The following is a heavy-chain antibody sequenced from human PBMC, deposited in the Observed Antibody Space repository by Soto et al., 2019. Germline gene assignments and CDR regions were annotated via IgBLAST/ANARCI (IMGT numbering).Heavy chain of an antibody. V-gene: IGHV6-1*01. CDR3: ARGEQYSGRIFDY. J-gene: IGHJ4*01. D-gene: IGHD1-26*01. CDR2: TYYRSKWYY. Sequence: PFQTLSLTCAITGDSVSSNIAGWSWVRQSPSRGLEWLGRTYYRSKWYYEYAVSVRGRITINPDTSKNQYSLQLNSVTPEDTAVYFCARGEQYSGRIFDYWGQGNLGTVS. CDR1: GDSVSSNIAG.